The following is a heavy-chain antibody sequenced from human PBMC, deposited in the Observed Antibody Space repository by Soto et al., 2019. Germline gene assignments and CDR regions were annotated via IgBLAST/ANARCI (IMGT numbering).Heavy chain of an antibody. CDR2: ISPYNGTT. J-gene: IGHJ6*02. Sequence: ASVKVSCKASGYIFTDYYIHWVRQAPGQGLEWMGWISPYNGTTKYAEKFQGEMTMTTDTATSTAYMDLRSLRSDDTAVDYCARDGERDTGLNFYYFLHGMDAWGQGTRVTVSS. D-gene: IGHD1-1*01. CDR3: ARDGERDTGLNFYYFLHGMDA. CDR1: GYIFTDYY. V-gene: IGHV1-18*04.